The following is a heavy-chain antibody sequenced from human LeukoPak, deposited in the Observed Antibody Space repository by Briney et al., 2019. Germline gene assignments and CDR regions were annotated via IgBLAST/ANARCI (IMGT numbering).Heavy chain of an antibody. CDR1: RFTFSSYN. J-gene: IGHJ4*02. V-gene: IGHV3-48*01. Sequence: GGSLRLSCAASRFTFSSYNRNWVRQAPGKGLEWVSDISSSSNTIYYADSVKGRLTISRDKAKNSLYLQMNNLRVEDTAVYYCASDMSTVTNCPYNWGQGTLVTVSS. CDR2: ISSSSNTI. CDR3: ASDMSTVTNCPYN. D-gene: IGHD4-17*01.